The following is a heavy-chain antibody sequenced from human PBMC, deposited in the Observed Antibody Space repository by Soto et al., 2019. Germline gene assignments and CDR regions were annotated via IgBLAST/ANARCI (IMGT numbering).Heavy chain of an antibody. CDR1: GFSLSTSRVG. J-gene: IGHJ4*02. CDR2: IYWDDDK. D-gene: IGHD2-21*02. Sequence: QITLKESGPTLVKPTQTLTLTCTFSGFSLSTSRVGVGWIRQPPGKALEWLALIYWDDDKRYSPSLKSRLTITKDTSKNQVVPTMTNTDPVDTATYYCAHTSGGGNSACFDYWGQGTLVTVSS. V-gene: IGHV2-5*02. CDR3: AHTSGGGNSACFDY.